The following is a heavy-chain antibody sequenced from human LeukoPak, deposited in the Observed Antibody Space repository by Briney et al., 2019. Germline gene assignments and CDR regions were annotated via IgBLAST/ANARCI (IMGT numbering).Heavy chain of an antibody. CDR1: GFTFSSYA. CDR3: ARDESRYYYDY. J-gene: IGHJ4*02. CDR2: ISFDGSNK. D-gene: IGHD6-13*01. V-gene: IGHV3-30-3*01. Sequence: PGGSLRLSCAASGFTFSSYAMHWVRQAPGKGLEWVGVISFDGSNKYYADSVKGRFTISRDNSKNTLYLQVNSLRAEDTAVYYCARDESRYYYDYWGQGTLVTVSS.